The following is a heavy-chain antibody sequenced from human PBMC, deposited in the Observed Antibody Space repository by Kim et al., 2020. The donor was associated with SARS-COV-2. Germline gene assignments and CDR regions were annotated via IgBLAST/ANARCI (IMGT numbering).Heavy chain of an antibody. J-gene: IGHJ4*02. D-gene: IGHD6-13*01. CDR1: GGTFSSYA. V-gene: IGHV1-69*13. CDR3: ARANDQQLPGNYFDY. CDR2: IIPIFGTA. Sequence: SVKVSCKASGGTFSSYAISWVRQAPGQGLEWMGGIIPIFGTANYAQKFQGRVTITADESTSTAYMELSSLRSEDTAVYYCARANDQQLPGNYFDYWGQGTLVTVSS.